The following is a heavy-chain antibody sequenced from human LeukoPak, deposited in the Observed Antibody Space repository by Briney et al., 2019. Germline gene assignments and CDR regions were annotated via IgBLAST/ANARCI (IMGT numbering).Heavy chain of an antibody. D-gene: IGHD3-22*01. CDR1: GFTFSSYS. Sequence: PGGSLRLSCAASGFTFSSYSMNWVRQAPGKGLEWVSSISTSSSYIYYADSVKGRFSISRDNAKNSLYLQMNTLRAEDTAVYYCARASRYDSSGYYPYYFDYWGQGTLVTVSS. J-gene: IGHJ4*02. CDR2: ISTSSSYI. CDR3: ARASRYDSSGYYPYYFDY. V-gene: IGHV3-21*01.